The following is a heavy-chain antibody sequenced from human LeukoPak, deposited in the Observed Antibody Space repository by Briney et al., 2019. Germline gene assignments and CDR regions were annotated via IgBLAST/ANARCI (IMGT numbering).Heavy chain of an antibody. CDR2: IYYSGST. J-gene: IGHJ4*02. D-gene: IGHD6-13*01. Sequence: SETLSLTCSVSGGSISYYYWSWIRQPPGKGLEWIGSIYYSGSTYYNPSLKSRVTISVDTSKNQFSLKLSSVTAADTAVYYCARHQQLVGFDYWGQGTLVTVSS. CDR1: GGSISYYY. V-gene: IGHV4-59*12. CDR3: ARHQQLVGFDY.